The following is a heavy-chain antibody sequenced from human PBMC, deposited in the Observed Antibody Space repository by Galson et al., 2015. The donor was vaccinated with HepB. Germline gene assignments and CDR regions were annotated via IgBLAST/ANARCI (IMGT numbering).Heavy chain of an antibody. CDR2: IKHDGSEK. CDR3: ARDSNDYGDYGDAFDI. D-gene: IGHD4-17*01. Sequence: SLRLSCAASGFTFSSYWMSWVRQAPGKGLEWVANIKHDGSEKYYVDSVKGRFTISRDNAKNSLYLQMNSLRAEDTAVYYCARDSNDYGDYGDAFDIWGQGTMVTVSS. CDR1: GFTFSSYW. V-gene: IGHV3-7*03. J-gene: IGHJ3*02.